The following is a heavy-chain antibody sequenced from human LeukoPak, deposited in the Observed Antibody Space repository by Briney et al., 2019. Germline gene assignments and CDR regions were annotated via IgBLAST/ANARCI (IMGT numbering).Heavy chain of an antibody. Sequence: PGRSLSLTCAASGFTISSSARRGGRQAPGKGLEWVAVISYDGSNKYYVDSVKGRFTISRDNSKNTLYLQMNSLRAEDTAVYYCAREGFYIVIVTTNYSDYGGWGTRVTVSS. J-gene: IGHJ4*02. CDR3: AREGFYIVIVTTNYSDY. V-gene: IGHV3-30-3*01. D-gene: IGHD2/OR15-2a*01. CDR2: ISYDGSNK. CDR1: GFTISSSA.